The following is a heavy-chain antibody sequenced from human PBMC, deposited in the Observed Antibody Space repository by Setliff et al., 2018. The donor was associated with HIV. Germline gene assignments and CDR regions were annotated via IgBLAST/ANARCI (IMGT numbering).Heavy chain of an antibody. CDR1: GFTFSSYW. J-gene: IGHJ4*02. D-gene: IGHD6-13*01. Sequence: GGSLRLSCAASGFTFSSYWMHWVRQAPGKGLVWVSRINSDGSSTTYADSVKGRFTISRDNAKNTLYLQMNSLRAEDTAVYYCARGGSNSWSPFDYWGQGTLVTVSS. CDR2: INSDGSST. CDR3: ARGGSNSWSPFDY. V-gene: IGHV3-74*01.